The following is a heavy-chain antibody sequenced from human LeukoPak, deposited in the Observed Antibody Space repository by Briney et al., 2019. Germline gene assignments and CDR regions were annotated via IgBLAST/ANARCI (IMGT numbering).Heavy chain of an antibody. CDR1: GYTFTGYY. V-gene: IGHV1-2*02. CDR3: ARVSASSGWLKLDH. J-gene: IGHJ4*02. Sequence: GASVTVSCKASGYTFTGYYMHWVRQAPGQGLEWMGWINPNSGGTNYAQKFQGRVTMTRDTSISTAYMELSRLRSDDTAVYYCARVSASSGWLKLDHWGQGTLVTVSS. CDR2: INPNSGGT. D-gene: IGHD6-19*01.